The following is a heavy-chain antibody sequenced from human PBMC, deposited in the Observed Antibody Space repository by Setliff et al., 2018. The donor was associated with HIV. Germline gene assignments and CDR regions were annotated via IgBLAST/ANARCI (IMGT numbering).Heavy chain of an antibody. V-gene: IGHV1-2*06. D-gene: IGHD2-2*01. CDR3: ARGSTAVNYYYYYIDV. J-gene: IGHJ6*03. CDR2: ISPTSGGA. CDR1: GDSFNGYY. Sequence: ASVKVSCKVFGDSFNGYYMYWVRQAPGQGLEWMGRISPTSGGATYAQTFQGRVTMSRDTSTSTVYMELKGLRSDDTAVYYCARGSTAVNYYYYYIDVWGKGTTVTVSS.